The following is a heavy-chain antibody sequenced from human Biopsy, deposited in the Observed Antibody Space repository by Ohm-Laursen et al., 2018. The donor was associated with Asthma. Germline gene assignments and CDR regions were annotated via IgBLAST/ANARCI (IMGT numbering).Heavy chain of an antibody. CDR2: MYHSGSP. V-gene: IGHV4-39*01. CDR3: VRHQYSSSWSTFDY. J-gene: IGHJ4*02. Sequence: TLSLTCTVSGGSITSSSYYWGWIRQPPGKGMERIGSMYHSGSPYYHPSLKSRATISVDTSKNQLSLKMSSVTAADTAVYFCVRHQYSSSWSTFDYWGQGALVTVSS. D-gene: IGHD3-22*01. CDR1: GGSITSSSYY.